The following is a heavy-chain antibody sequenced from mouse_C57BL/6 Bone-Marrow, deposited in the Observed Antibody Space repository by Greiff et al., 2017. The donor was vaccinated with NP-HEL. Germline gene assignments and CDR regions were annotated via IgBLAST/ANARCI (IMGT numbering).Heavy chain of an antibody. D-gene: IGHD2-3*01. Sequence: QVQLKQPGAELVMPGASVKLSCKASGYTFTSYWMHWVKQRPGQGLEWIGEIDPSDSYTNYNQKFKGKSTLTVDKSSSTAYMQLSSLTSEDSAVYYCAVGYYVRFAYWGQGTLVTVSA. J-gene: IGHJ3*01. CDR3: AVGYYVRFAY. CDR1: GYTFTSYW. V-gene: IGHV1-69*01. CDR2: IDPSDSYT.